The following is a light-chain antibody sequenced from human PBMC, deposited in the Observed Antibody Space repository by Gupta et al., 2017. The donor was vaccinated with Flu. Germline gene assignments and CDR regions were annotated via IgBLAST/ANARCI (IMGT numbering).Light chain of an antibody. CDR2: DAA. V-gene: IGKV3-11*01. J-gene: IGKJ1*01. Sequence: VFTHSPATLSLSPGERATLSCRASQSISSSLAWYQHKPGQAPRLLIHDAANRDTDTPARFSGSGCGTGLTLTISIRGLEAFAVYYCQRRRDWPTWTFGQGTKVEIK. CDR3: QRRRDWPTWT. CDR1: QSISSS.